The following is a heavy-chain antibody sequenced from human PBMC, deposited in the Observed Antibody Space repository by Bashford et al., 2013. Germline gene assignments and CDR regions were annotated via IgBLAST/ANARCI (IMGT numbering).Heavy chain of an antibody. D-gene: IGHD1-26*01. Sequence: ASVKVSCKASGYTFSDYYLHWVRQAPGQGLEWMGWMNPENGYTGFAPAVQGRVTMTRDISLSTAYMELSSLRSDDTAVYFCARDGPVVGVWNAFDVWGQGTVVTVSS. V-gene: IGHV1-2*02. CDR2: MNPENGYT. CDR1: GYTFSDYY. J-gene: IGHJ3*01. CDR3: ARDGPVVGVWNAFDV.